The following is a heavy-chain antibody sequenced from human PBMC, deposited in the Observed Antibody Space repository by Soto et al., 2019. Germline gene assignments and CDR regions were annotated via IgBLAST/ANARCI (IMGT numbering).Heavy chain of an antibody. J-gene: IGHJ6*01. CDR1: GYTFTSYG. V-gene: IGHV1-18*01. CDR3: AIVRDDIWSGYYTYYYYGLDV. CDR2: ISAYNGNT. Sequence: QVQLVQSGAEVKKPGASVKVSCKASGYTFTSYGISWVRQAPGQGLEWMGWISAYNGNTNYAKKLPVRVTMTTETSTTNDYMELRSLISDETAVYYCAIVRDDIWSGYYTYYYYGLDVWGQGTTVTVSS. D-gene: IGHD3-3*01.